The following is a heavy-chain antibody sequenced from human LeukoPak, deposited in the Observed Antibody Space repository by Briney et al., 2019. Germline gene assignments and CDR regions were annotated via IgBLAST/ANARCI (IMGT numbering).Heavy chain of an antibody. CDR2: INPNGDST. J-gene: IGHJ4*02. V-gene: IGHV1-46*01. Sequence: ASVKVSCKASGYTFTSYYIHWVRQAPGQGLEWMGVINPNGDSTSYAQKFQGRVTMTRDTSTSTVYMELSSLRSEDTAEHYCARSMIRGATYYFDYWGQGTRVTVSS. CDR3: ARSMIRGATYYFDY. D-gene: IGHD3-10*01. CDR1: GYTFTSYY.